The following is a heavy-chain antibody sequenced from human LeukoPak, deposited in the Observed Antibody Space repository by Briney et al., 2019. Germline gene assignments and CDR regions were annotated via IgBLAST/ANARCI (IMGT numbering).Heavy chain of an antibody. D-gene: IGHD3-3*01. CDR3: ARFWSGYLPDY. Sequence: ASVTVSCKPSGYSFTTYGIGWVRQAPGQGLEWMGLISTNNGDTNYAPTFQGRVAMTTDTSTNTAYMELRSLRSDDTAVYYCARFWSGYLPDYWGQGTLVTVSS. CDR2: ISTNNGDT. V-gene: IGHV1-18*01. CDR1: GYSFTTYG. J-gene: IGHJ4*02.